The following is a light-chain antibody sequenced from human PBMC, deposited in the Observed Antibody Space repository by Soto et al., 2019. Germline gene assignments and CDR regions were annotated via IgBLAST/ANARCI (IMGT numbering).Light chain of an antibody. CDR1: QSVGLS. CDR3: QQRTSWPPST. J-gene: IGKJ1*01. CDR2: DSS. V-gene: IGKV3-11*01. Sequence: IVLTQSPSTLSLSLRGRATLXXRASQSVGLSLAWYQQKPGQAPRLVXYDSSERASGIPARFSGSGSGTDFTLTISSLEPEDFAVYYCQQRTSWPPSTFGQGTKVDIK.